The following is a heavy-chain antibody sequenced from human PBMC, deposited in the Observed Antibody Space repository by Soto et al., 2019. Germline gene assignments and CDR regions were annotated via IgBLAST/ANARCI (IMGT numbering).Heavy chain of an antibody. Sequence: QLQLPESGSGRVKPSQTLSLSCVASGGSISSGGYSWSWIRQPPGKGLEWIGYIYHSGRTYYNPSLNSRATIPLDRSKNQCTLVLTAVTAADTAVYYCAAGGRLPRYYWRQGTQVSVPS. CDR2: IYHSGRT. D-gene: IGHD2-15*01. CDR1: GGSISSGGYS. J-gene: IGHJ4*02. V-gene: IGHV4-30-2*01. CDR3: AAGGRLPRYY.